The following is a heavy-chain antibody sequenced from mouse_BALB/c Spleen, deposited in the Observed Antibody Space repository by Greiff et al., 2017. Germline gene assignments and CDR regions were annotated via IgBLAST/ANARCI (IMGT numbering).Heavy chain of an antibody. V-gene: IGHV5-17*02. CDR1: GFTFSSFG. Sequence: EVKLMESGGGLVQPGGSRKLSCAASGFTFSSFGMHWVRQAPEKGQEWVAYISSGSSTIYYAATVKGRFTISRDNPKNTLFLQMTSLRSEDTAMYYCARGGFNAGFAYWGQGTLVTVSA. J-gene: IGHJ3*01. CDR3: ARGGFNAGFAY. CDR2: ISSGSSTI.